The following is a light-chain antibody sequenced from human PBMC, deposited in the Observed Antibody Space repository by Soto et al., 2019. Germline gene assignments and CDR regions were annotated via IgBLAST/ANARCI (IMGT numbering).Light chain of an antibody. CDR2: KAS. J-gene: IGKJ2*01. CDR1: QSISSW. CDR3: LQYNSYFT. Sequence: DIQMTQSPSTLSASVGDRVTITCRASQSISSWLAWYQQKPGKVPKLLIYKASSLESGVPSRFSGSGSGTEFTLTISSLQPDDFATYYCLQYNSYFTFGKGTKVDIK. V-gene: IGKV1-5*03.